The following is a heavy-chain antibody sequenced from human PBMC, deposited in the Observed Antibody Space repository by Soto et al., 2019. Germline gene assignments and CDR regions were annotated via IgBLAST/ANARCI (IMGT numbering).Heavy chain of an antibody. V-gene: IGHV2-70*11. D-gene: IGHD6-13*01. CDR2: IDWDDDK. CDR3: ARTQYSSSWYWFDP. J-gene: IGHJ5*02. Sequence: SGPTLVNPTQTLTLTCTFSGFSLSTSGMCVSWIRQPPGKALEWLARIDWDDDKYYSTSLKTRLTISKDTSKKKVVLTMTNIEPLDTATYYCARTQYSSSWYWFDPWGQGTLVTVSS. CDR1: GFSLSTSGMC.